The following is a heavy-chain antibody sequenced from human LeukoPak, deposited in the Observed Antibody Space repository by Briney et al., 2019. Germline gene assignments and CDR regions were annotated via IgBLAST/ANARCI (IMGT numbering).Heavy chain of an antibody. CDR2: IYYSGST. V-gene: IGHV4-39*01. CDR1: GGSISSSSYY. Sequence: SETLSLTCTVSGGSISSSSYYWGWIRQPPGTGLEWIGSIYYSGSTYYNPSLKSRVTISVDTSKNQFSLKLSSVTAADTAVYYCASHLYYYDSSGYPLGAFDIWGQGTTVTVSS. D-gene: IGHD3-22*01. J-gene: IGHJ3*02. CDR3: ASHLYYYDSSGYPLGAFDI.